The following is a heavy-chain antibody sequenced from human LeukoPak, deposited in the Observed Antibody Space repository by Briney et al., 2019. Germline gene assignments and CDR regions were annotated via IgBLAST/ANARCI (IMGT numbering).Heavy chain of an antibody. CDR3: ARAPGYRGSLDY. CDR1: GFSFSSYN. CDR2: ISSSSSYI. V-gene: IGHV3-21*01. J-gene: IGHJ4*02. D-gene: IGHD5-18*01. Sequence: PGGSLRLSCAASGFSFSSYNMNWVRQAPGKGLEWVSFISSSSSYIYYVDSVKGRFTISRDNAKNSLYLQMNSLRAEDTAVYYCARAPGYRGSLDYWGQGNLVTVSS.